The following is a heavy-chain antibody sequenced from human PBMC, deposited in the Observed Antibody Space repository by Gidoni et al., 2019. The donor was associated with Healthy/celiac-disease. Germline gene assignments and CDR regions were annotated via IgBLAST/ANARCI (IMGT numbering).Heavy chain of an antibody. V-gene: IGHV3-21*01. Sequence: EVQLVESGGGLVQPGGSLRLSCAASGFNFSSYSMNWVRQPPGTGLEWASSIRSSSSYIYYADSGKGRFTISRDNAKNSLYLQMNSLRAEDTAVYYCARWAPNPGNDYWGQGTLVTVSS. J-gene: IGHJ4*02. CDR1: GFNFSSYS. CDR2: IRSSSSYI. CDR3: ARWAPNPGNDY.